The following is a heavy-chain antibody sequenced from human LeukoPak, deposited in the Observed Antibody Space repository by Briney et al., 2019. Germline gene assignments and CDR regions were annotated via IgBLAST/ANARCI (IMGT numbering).Heavy chain of an antibody. J-gene: IGHJ4*02. CDR2: ISYDGSNK. CDR3: ARDQTGFCSGSSCLGSTSDY. Sequence: GGSLRLSCAASGFILSDYNMHWVRQAPGKGLEWVAVISYDGSNKYYADSVKGRFTISRDNSKNTLYLQMNSLRAEDTAVYYCARDQTGFCSGSSCLGSTSDYWGQGTLVTVSS. D-gene: IGHD2-15*01. V-gene: IGHV3-30*04. CDR1: GFILSDYN.